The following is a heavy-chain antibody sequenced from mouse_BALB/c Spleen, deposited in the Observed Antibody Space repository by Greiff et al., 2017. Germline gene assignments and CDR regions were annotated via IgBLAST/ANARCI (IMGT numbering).Heavy chain of an antibody. J-gene: IGHJ2*01. CDR2: ISDGGSYT. D-gene: IGHD1-2*01. CDR3: ARGERLDY. CDR1: GFTFSDYY. V-gene: IGHV5-4*02. Sequence: EVKLVESGGGLVKPGGSLKLSCAASGFTFSDYYMYWVRQTPEKRLEWVATISDGGSYTYYPDSVKGRFTISRDNAKNNLYLQMSSLKSEDTAMYYCARGERLDYWGQGTTLTVSS.